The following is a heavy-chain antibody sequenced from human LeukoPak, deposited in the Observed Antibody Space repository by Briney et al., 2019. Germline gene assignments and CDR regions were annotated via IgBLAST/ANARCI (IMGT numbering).Heavy chain of an antibody. CDR3: AREGGSGWYSGWFDP. D-gene: IGHD6-19*01. J-gene: IGHJ5*02. CDR1: GFTFDDYG. V-gene: IGHV3-20*04. Sequence: GGSLRLSCAASGFTFDDYGMSWVRQAPGKGLEWVSGINWNGGSTGYADSVKGRFTISRDNAKNSSYVQMNSLRAEDTALYYCAREGGSGWYSGWFDPWGQGTQVTVSS. CDR2: INWNGGST.